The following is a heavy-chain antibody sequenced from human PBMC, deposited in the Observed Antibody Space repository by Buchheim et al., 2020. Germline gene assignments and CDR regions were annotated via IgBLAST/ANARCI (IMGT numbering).Heavy chain of an antibody. J-gene: IGHJ4*02. CDR2: IDWDDVK. CDR1: GFSLSTSGMR. CDR3: ARIVWQHLDH. V-gene: IGHV2-70*04. D-gene: IGHD2-21*01. Sequence: QVTLKEPGPARVNPTQTLTLTCTFSGFSLSTSGMRVSWIRQPPGKALEWLARIDWDDVKFFSTSLKTRLTISKDTSRNQVVLTLSNVDPADTATYYCARIVWQHLDHWGQGTL.